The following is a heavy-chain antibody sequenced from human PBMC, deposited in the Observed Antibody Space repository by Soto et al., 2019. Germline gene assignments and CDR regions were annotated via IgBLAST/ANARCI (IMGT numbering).Heavy chain of an antibody. V-gene: IGHV3-23*01. CDR2: SSSDGGST. CDR1: GFRFRHYA. J-gene: IGHJ2*01. Sequence: EERLSESGGGLIQPGGSLRLSCAASGFRFRHYALSWVRQAPGKGLEWVSESSSDGGSTSYPDSVRGRFIISRDRSKETVYLQMNAVRVEDTAVYFWARERTLSSVLQRYFDLWGRGTLVTVSS. CDR3: ARERTLSSVLQRYFDL.